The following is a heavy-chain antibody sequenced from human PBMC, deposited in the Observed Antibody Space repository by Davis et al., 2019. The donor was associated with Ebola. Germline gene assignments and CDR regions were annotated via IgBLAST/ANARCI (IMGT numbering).Heavy chain of an antibody. V-gene: IGHV1-2*04. CDR3: ARSWGVVVVPAAIPAWFDP. Sequence: AASVKVSCKASGYTFTSYYMHWVRQAPGQGLEWMGWINPNSGGTNYAQKFQGWVTMTRDTSISTAYMELSRLRSDDTAVYYCARSWGVVVVPAAIPAWFDPWGQGTLVTVSS. CDR1: GYTFTSYY. J-gene: IGHJ5*02. D-gene: IGHD2-2*02. CDR2: INPNSGGT.